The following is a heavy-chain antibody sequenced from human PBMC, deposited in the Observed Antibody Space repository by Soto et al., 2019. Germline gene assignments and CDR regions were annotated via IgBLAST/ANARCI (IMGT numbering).Heavy chain of an antibody. D-gene: IGHD2-15*01. J-gene: IGHJ6*02. CDR2: IYYSGST. CDR1: GGSISSSSYY. V-gene: IGHV4-39*01. CDR3: ARHAGYCSGGSCYHIYYYYDGMDV. Sequence: SETLSLTCTVSGGSISSSSYYWGWIRQPPGKGLEWIGSIYYSGSTYYNPSLKSRVTISVDTSKNQFSLKLSSVTAADTAVYYCARHAGYCSGGSCYHIYYYYDGMDVWGQGTTVT.